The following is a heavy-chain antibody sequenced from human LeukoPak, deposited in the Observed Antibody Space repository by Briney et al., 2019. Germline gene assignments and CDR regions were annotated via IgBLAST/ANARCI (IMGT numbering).Heavy chain of an antibody. CDR1: GGSISSGGYY. D-gene: IGHD6-19*01. CDR2: IYYSGST. Sequence: PSETLSLTCTVSGGSISSGGYYWSWIRQHPGKGLEWIGYIYYSGSTNYNPSLKSRVTISVDTSKNQFSLKLSSVTAADTAVYYCARQIEYSSGWYFHWYFDLWGRGTLVTVSS. CDR3: ARQIEYSSGWYFHWYFDL. J-gene: IGHJ2*01. V-gene: IGHV4-61*08.